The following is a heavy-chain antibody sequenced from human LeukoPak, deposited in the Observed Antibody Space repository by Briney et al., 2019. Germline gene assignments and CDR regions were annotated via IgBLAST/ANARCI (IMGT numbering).Heavy chain of an antibody. CDR1: GYTFTSYG. Sequence: ASVKVSCKASGYTFTSYGISWVRQAPGQGLEWMGWISGYNGYTNYAQKLQGRVTMTTDTSTSTAYMELRSLRSDDTAVYYCARDNSVEDTAWWFDPWGQGTLVTVSS. J-gene: IGHJ5*02. D-gene: IGHD4-23*01. V-gene: IGHV1-18*01. CDR2: ISGYNGYT. CDR3: ARDNSVEDTAWWFDP.